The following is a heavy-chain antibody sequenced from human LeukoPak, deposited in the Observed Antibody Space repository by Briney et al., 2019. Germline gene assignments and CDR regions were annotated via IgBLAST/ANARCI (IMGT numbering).Heavy chain of an antibody. D-gene: IGHD2-21*02. CDR3: ARELAYCGGDCYSFDY. V-gene: IGHV4-34*01. CDR1: GGSFSGYY. J-gene: IGHJ4*02. Sequence: SETLSLTCAVYGGSFSGYYWSWIRQPPGKGLEWIGEINHSGSTNYNPSLKIRGTISVDTSKNQFSLKLSSVTAADTAVYYCARELAYCGGDCYSFDYWGQGTLVTVSS. CDR2: INHSGST.